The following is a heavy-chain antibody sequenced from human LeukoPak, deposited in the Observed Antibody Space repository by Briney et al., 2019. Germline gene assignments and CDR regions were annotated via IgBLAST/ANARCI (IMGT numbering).Heavy chain of an antibody. V-gene: IGHV3-33*01. D-gene: IGHD4-11*01. CDR1: GFTFSNYG. Sequence: GRSLRLTCAASGFTFSNYGMHWVRQAPGKGLEWVALIWYDGSNKYYADSVRGRFTISRDNSKNTLYLQMKSLRVEDTAVYYCARDTLAPRTTAWYGMDVWGQGTTVTVSS. CDR3: ARDTLAPRTTAWYGMDV. J-gene: IGHJ6*02. CDR2: IWYDGSNK.